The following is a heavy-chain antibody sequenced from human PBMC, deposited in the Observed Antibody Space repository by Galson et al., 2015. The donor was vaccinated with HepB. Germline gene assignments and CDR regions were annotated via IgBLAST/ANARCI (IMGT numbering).Heavy chain of an antibody. CDR1: GVSITTTKW. J-gene: IGHJ6*02. D-gene: IGHD3-10*01. V-gene: IGHV4-4*02. CDR2: INFTGST. Sequence: ETLSLTCTVSGVSITTTKWWIWVRQAPGKGLEWIVEINFTGSTNLNPSLQSRVTLSVDKSTNQFSLKLTSVTAADTAIYYCAKSAGTLSYFYGMDVWGQGTTVTVSS. CDR3: AKSAGTLSYFYGMDV.